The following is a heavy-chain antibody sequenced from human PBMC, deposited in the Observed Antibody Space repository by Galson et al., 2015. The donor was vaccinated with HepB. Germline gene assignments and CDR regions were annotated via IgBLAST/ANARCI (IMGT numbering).Heavy chain of an antibody. CDR1: GYTFTSYG. D-gene: IGHD2-2*03. J-gene: IGHJ5*02. CDR2: ISAYNGNT. Sequence: SVKVSCKASGYTFTSYGISWVRQAPGQGLEWMGWISAYNGNTNYAQQLQGGVTMTTDTSTTTAYMELRSLRSDDTAVYYCARDLLRGYCSSASCTRFDPWGQGTLVTVSS. V-gene: IGHV1-18*01. CDR3: ARDLLRGYCSSASCTRFDP.